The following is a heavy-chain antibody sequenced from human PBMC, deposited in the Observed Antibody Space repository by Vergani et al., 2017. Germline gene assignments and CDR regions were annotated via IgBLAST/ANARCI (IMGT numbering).Heavy chain of an antibody. J-gene: IGHJ6*03. D-gene: IGHD2-2*01. V-gene: IGHV1-69*04. CDR1: GGTFSSYA. Sequence: QVQLVQSGAEVKKPGSSVKVSCKASGGTFSSYAISWVRQAPGQGLEWMGRIIPILGIANYAQKFQGRVTITADKSTSTAYMELSSVTAADTAVYYCARLSPPVVVPAAMREYYYMDVWGKGTTVTVSS. CDR3: ARLSPPVVVPAAMREYYYMDV. CDR2: IIPILGIA.